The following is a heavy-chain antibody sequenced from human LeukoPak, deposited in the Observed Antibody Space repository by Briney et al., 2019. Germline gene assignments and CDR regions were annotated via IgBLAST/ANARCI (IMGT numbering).Heavy chain of an antibody. V-gene: IGHV4-34*01. Sequence: PSETLSHTCAVYGGSFSGYYWSWICQPPGKGLEWIGEIDHSGSTNYNPSLKSRVTISVDTSKNQFSLKLSSVTAADTAVYYCARTGYSSSWYDYWGQGTLVTVSS. CDR3: ARTGYSSSWYDY. CDR1: GGSFSGYY. D-gene: IGHD6-13*01. CDR2: IDHSGST. J-gene: IGHJ4*02.